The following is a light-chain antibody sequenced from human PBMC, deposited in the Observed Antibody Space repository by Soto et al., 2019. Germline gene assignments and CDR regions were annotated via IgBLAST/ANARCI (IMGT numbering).Light chain of an antibody. Sequence: DIQMTQSPSSLSASVGDRVSITCRASPGISNYLAWYQQKPGKVPKLLIYAASTLQSGVPSRFSGSGSGTDFTITISSLQPEDVATYYCQRYNTAPLTLGGGTNVEIK. V-gene: IGKV1-27*01. CDR2: AAS. CDR3: QRYNTAPLT. J-gene: IGKJ4*01. CDR1: PGISNY.